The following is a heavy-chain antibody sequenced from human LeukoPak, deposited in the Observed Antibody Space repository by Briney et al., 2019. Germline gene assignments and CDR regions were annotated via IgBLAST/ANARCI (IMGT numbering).Heavy chain of an antibody. D-gene: IGHD6-13*01. J-gene: IGHJ5*02. CDR1: GGSISSYY. V-gene: IGHV4-59*01. CDR2: IYYSGST. Sequence: SETLSLTCTVSGGSISSYYWSWIRQPPGKGLGWIGYIYYSGSTNYNPSLKSRVTISVDTSKNQFSLKLSSVTAADTAVYYCARGHSSSWYRWFDPWGQGTLVTVSS. CDR3: ARGHSSSWYRWFDP.